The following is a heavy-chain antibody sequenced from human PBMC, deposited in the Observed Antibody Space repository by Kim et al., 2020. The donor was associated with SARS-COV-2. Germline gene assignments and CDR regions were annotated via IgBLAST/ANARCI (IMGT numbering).Heavy chain of an antibody. Sequence: YYNPSLKSRVTISVDTSKNQFSLKLSSVTAADTAVYYCASICGGDCPFDYWGQGTLVTVSS. J-gene: IGHJ4*02. D-gene: IGHD2-21*01. V-gene: IGHV4-39*01. CDR3: ASICGGDCPFDY.